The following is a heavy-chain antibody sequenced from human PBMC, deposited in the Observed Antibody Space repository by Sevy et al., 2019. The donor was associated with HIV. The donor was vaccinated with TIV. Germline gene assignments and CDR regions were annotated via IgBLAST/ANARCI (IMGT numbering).Heavy chain of an antibody. J-gene: IGHJ4*02. CDR1: GYTFTSYY. D-gene: IGHD4-17*01. V-gene: IGHV1-46*01. Sequence: ASVKVSCKASGYTFTSYYMHWVRQAPGQGLEWMGIINPSGGSTSYAQKFQGRVTMTRDTSTSTVYMELSSLRSEDTAVYYCARSGADSRTTVVTFVLDYWGQGTLVTVSP. CDR2: INPSGGST. CDR3: ARSGADSRTTVVTFVLDY.